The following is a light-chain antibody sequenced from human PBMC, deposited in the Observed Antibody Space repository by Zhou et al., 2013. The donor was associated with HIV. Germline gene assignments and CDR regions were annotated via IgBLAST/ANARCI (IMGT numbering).Light chain of an antibody. Sequence: DIQMTQSPSSLSASVGDTVTITCRASENIDTYLHWYQQKPGEAPKLLIYTASTLQSGVPSRFSGSGSGTRFTLSINGLQREDFATYYCQQGHSTPRTFGQGTKLEI. J-gene: IGKJ2*02. V-gene: IGKV1-39*01. CDR3: QQGHSTPRT. CDR1: ENIDTY. CDR2: TAS.